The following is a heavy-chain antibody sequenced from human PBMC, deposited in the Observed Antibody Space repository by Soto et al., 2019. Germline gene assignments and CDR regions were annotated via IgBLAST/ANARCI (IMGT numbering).Heavy chain of an antibody. CDR1: GGSFRGFY. D-gene: IGHD3-3*01. J-gene: IGHJ4*02. CDR3: ARACDFWGGRQQPIDS. CDR2: INHVRFI. Sequence: SETLSLTGAVSGGSFRGFYWTWIRQSPGKGLGWLGYINHVRFINYNPSLKSRVSIPVDTSKSQFSLKVSSVIAAYTAVYYCARACDFWGGRQQPIDSWGQGTLVTVSS. V-gene: IGHV4-34*01.